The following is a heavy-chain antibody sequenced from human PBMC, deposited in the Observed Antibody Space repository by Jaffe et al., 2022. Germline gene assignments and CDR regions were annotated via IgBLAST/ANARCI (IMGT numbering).Heavy chain of an antibody. CDR2: IYHSGST. D-gene: IGHD5-12*01. J-gene: IGHJ4*02. Sequence: QVQLQESGPGLVKPSETLSLTCAVSGYSISSGYYWGWIRQPPGKGLEWIGSIYHSGSTYYNPSLKSRVTISVDTSKNQFSLKLSSVTAADTAVYYCARTCASQSRYSGYDCDYWGQGTLVTVSS. CDR1: GYSISSGYY. CDR3: ARTCASQSRYSGYDCDY. V-gene: IGHV4-38-2*01.